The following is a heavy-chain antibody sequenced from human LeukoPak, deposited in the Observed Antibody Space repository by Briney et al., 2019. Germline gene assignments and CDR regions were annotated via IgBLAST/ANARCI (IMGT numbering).Heavy chain of an antibody. Sequence: GGSLRLSCAASGFTFSGYWMHWVRQAPGKGLVWISRISGDGTGTTYADSVRGRFTLSRDNAKNTLFLQLNSLRAEDTAVYYCARTTGKYFDYWGHGALVTVSS. CDR2: ISGDGTGT. CDR3: ARTTGKYFDY. J-gene: IGHJ4*01. D-gene: IGHD1-1*01. V-gene: IGHV3-74*01. CDR1: GFTFSGYW.